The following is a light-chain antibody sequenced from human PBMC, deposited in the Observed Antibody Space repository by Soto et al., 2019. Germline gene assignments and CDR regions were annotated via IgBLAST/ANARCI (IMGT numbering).Light chain of an antibody. V-gene: IGLV2-14*01. J-gene: IGLJ1*01. CDR1: SSDVGAYNY. CDR3: TSYTSSSTYV. Sequence: QPALTQPASVSGSPGQSIAISCTGTSSDVGAYNYVSWYQQHPGKAPKLMIYDVSHRPSGASDRFSGSKSGNTASLTISGLQPEDEADYYCTSYTSSSTYVFGTGTKLTVL. CDR2: DVS.